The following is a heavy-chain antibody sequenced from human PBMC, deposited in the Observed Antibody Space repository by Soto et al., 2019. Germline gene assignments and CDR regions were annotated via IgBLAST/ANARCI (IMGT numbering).Heavy chain of an antibody. CDR3: ARAKLVPAYWEWFDP. J-gene: IGHJ5*02. CDR2: IYYSGSA. D-gene: IGHD2-2*01. CDR1: GDSITNGYYY. V-gene: IGHV4-31*03. Sequence: PSETLSLTCSVYGDSITNGYYYWSWIRQHLGKGLEWIGYIYYSGSAYYDPSFKSRATISVDTSENQFSLKLTSVTAADTAMYYCARAKLVPAYWEWFDPWGQGTLVTVS.